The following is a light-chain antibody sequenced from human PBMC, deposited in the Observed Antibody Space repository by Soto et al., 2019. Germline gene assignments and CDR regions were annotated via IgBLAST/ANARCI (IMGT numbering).Light chain of an antibody. CDR1: QGIRDA. J-gene: IGKJ1*01. CDR2: AAS. Sequence: DIQMTQSPSSLSASVGDRVTITCRASQGIRDALGWYQQKPGKAPKRLIYAASSLQSGVPSRFGGSGSGTEITVTISSLQPEDFPTYYCLQHNSYPHTCGQGTKVEIK. V-gene: IGKV1-17*01. CDR3: LQHNSYPHT.